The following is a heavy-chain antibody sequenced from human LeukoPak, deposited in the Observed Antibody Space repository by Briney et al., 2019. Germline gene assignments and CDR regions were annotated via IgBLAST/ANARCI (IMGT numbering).Heavy chain of an antibody. CDR1: GGTFSSYA. D-gene: IGHD3-16*02. CDR2: IIPIFGTA. V-gene: IGHV1-69*05. Sequence: GASVKVSCKASGGTFSSYAISWVRQAPGQGLEWMGRIIPIFGTANYAQKFQGRVTITTDESTSTAYMELSSLRSEDTAVYYCARDGLTFGGVIVYWGQGTLVTVSS. J-gene: IGHJ4*02. CDR3: ARDGLTFGGVIVY.